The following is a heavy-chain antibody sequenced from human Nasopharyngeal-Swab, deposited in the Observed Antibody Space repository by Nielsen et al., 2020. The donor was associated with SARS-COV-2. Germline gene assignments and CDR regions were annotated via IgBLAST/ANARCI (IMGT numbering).Heavy chain of an antibody. V-gene: IGHV3-7*03. J-gene: IGHJ4*02. Sequence: GGSLRLSCAATGFTFSSYWMSWVRQAPGRGLEWLAHTKEDGTVTHYVDSVRGRFTVSRDNAKNSLFLQMNSLRAEDTAVYYCARAGSQHLLYYFDYWGQGTLVTVSS. CDR3: ARAGSQHLLYYFDY. CDR2: TKEDGTVT. CDR1: GFTFSSYW. D-gene: IGHD6-13*01.